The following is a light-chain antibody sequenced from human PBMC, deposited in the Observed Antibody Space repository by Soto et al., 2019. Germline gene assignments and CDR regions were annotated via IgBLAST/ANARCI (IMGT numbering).Light chain of an antibody. V-gene: IGKV3-11*01. CDR2: DSS. CDR1: QSVSSL. CDR3: HQRSYWPPS. J-gene: IGKJ3*01. Sequence: EIVLTQSPVTLSLSAGERAALSCRASQSVSSLLAWYQQKPGQAPRLLIYDSSNRATGIPARFSGNGSGTDFTLNISRLEPEDSAVYYCHQRSYWPPSFGPGTTVEIK.